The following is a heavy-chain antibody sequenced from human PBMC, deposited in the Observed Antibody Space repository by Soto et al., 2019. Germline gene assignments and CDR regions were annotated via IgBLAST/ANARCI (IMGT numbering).Heavy chain of an antibody. Sequence: ASVKVSCKASGYTFTSYDINWVRQATGQGLEWMGWMNPNSGNTGYAQKFQGRVTMTRNTSISTAYMELSSLRSEDTAVYYCARAFSPDFWSGYYIGYYYYGMDVWGQGTTVTVSS. V-gene: IGHV1-8*01. CDR3: ARAFSPDFWSGYYIGYYYYGMDV. CDR1: GYTFTSYD. D-gene: IGHD3-3*01. CDR2: MNPNSGNT. J-gene: IGHJ6*02.